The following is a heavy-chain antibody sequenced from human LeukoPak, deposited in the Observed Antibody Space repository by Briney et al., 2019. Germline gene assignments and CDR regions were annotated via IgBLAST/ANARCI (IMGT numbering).Heavy chain of an antibody. CDR3: AELGITMIGGV. Sequence: GGSLRLSCAGSGFSFSSYGMHWVRQAPGKGLEWMAFIRSDGSNKYYADSVKGRFTISRDNPKNTLYLQMNSLRAEDTAVYYCAELGITMIGGVWGKGTTVTISS. CDR1: GFSFSSYG. D-gene: IGHD3-10*02. V-gene: IGHV3-30*02. J-gene: IGHJ6*04. CDR2: IRSDGSNK.